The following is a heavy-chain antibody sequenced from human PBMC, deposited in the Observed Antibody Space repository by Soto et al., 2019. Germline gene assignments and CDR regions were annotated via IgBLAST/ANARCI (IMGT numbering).Heavy chain of an antibody. CDR1: GFTFSSYA. CDR3: AKDRVVVVPADTYYYYYGMDV. J-gene: IGHJ6*02. Sequence: EVQLLESGGGLVQPGGSLRLSCAASGFTFSSYAMSWVRQAPGKGLEWVSAISGSGGSTYYADFVKGRFTISRDNSKNKLYLHMNSLRAEDTAVYYCAKDRVVVVPADTYYYYYGMDVWGQGTTVTVSS. CDR2: ISGSGGST. D-gene: IGHD2-2*01. V-gene: IGHV3-23*01.